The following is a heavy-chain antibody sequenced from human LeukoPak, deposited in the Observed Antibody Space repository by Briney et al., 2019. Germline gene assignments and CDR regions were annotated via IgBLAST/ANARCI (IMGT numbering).Heavy chain of an antibody. V-gene: IGHV3-30*18. D-gene: IGHD1-26*01. CDR2: ISYDGSNK. J-gene: IGHJ4*02. CDR3: AKGGKWDVTPFDY. Sequence: PGGSLRLSCAASGLSFSGYGMHWVRQAPGKGLEWVTLISYDGSNKYYADSVKGRFTISRDNSKNTLYLQMNSLRADDTAVYYCAKGGKWDVTPFDYWGQGTLVTVSS. CDR1: GLSFSGYG.